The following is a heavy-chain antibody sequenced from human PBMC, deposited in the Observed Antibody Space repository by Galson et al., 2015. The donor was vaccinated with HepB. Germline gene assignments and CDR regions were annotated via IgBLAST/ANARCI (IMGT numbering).Heavy chain of an antibody. CDR3: AGSATFDY. V-gene: IGHV3-30*03. D-gene: IGHD3-10*01. Sequence: SLRLSCAASGFTFSTYAMHWVRQAPGKGLEWVALISYDGSNRYYADSVKGRFTISRDNSKNTLYLQMNSLRAEDTAVYYCAGSATFDYWGQGILVTVSS. J-gene: IGHJ4*02. CDR1: GFTFSTYA. CDR2: ISYDGSNR.